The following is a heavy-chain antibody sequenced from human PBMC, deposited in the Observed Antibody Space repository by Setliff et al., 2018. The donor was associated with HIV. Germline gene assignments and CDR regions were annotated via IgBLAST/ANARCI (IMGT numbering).Heavy chain of an antibody. D-gene: IGHD3-16*01. J-gene: IGHJ5*02. CDR2: IIHSGGDT. V-gene: IGHV3-66*02. CDR1: GFTFSTYA. Sequence: PGESLKISCAASGFTFSTYAMGWVRQAPGKGLEWVSIIHSGGDTHYADSVQGRLTVSRDISKNTVFLRLNSLRVEDTAVYFCAGDPFGGGDLINGVPWGQGTLVTVSS. CDR3: AGDPFGGGDLINGVP.